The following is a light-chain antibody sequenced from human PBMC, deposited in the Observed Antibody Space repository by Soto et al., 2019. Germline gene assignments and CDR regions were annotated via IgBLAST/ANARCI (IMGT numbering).Light chain of an antibody. J-gene: IGKJ4*01. CDR3: QQYNDWPLT. V-gene: IGKV3-15*01. CDR1: QSVSNN. Sequence: EIGMTQSPATLSVSPGERATLSCRASQSVSNNLAWYEQKPGQAPRLLIYGASTRATGIPARFSGSVSGTEFTLTISSLQSEDFAVYYCQQYNDWPLTFGGGTKVEI. CDR2: GAS.